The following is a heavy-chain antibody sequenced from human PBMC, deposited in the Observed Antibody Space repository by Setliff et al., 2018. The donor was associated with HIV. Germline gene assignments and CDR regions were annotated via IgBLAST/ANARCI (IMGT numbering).Heavy chain of an antibody. D-gene: IGHD3-3*01. Sequence: PSETLSLTCSVSGGSISGYYWNWIRQPPGKGLEWIGRIYYSGRTTYNSSLKSRVTISLDTSKKQFSLKLDSVTAADTAVYYCARGLMSYNFWGGRNDYHYMDVWGKGTTVTVSS. CDR3: ARGLMSYNFWGGRNDYHYMDV. V-gene: IGHV4-59*01. J-gene: IGHJ6*03. CDR1: GGSISGYY. CDR2: IYYSGRT.